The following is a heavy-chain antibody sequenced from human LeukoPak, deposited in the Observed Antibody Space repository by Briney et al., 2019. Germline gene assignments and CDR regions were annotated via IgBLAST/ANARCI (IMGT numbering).Heavy chain of an antibody. J-gene: IGHJ4*02. V-gene: IGHV4-39*07. CDR2: IYYSGST. CDR3: ARSYDYVWGSYRETPYYFDY. CDR1: GGSISSSSYY. D-gene: IGHD3-16*02. Sequence: PSETLSLTCTVSGGSISSSSYYWGWIRQPPGKGLEWIGSIYYSGSTYYNPSLKSRVTISVDTSKNQFSLKLSSVTAADTAVYYCARSYDYVWGSYRETPYYFDYWGQGTLVTVSS.